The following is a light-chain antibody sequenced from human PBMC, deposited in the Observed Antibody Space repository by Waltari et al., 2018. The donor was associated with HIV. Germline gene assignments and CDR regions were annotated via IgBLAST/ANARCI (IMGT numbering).Light chain of an antibody. CDR1: SGYTAYA. Sequence: QLVLTQSASASASLGASVKLTCPLSSGYTAYAIAWHQQQAEKGPRYLMKVNREGSYSRGDGIPDRFSGSSAEAERYLTSSSLQSEDEADYYCQTGDTGIRVFGGGTKLTVL. V-gene: IGLV4-69*01. J-gene: IGLJ3*02. CDR2: VNREGSY. CDR3: QTGDTGIRV.